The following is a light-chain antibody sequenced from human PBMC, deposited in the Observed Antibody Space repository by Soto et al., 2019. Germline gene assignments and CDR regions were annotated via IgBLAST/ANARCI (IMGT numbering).Light chain of an antibody. Sequence: EIVMTQSPATLSVSPGERATLSCRAGQSMYNNLAWYQQKPGQAPRLLIYHASARATGIPARFSGSGSGTEFTLTISSLQSEDFAVYYCHQYNNWPLTFGGGTKVEI. V-gene: IGKV3-15*01. CDR2: HAS. CDR1: QSMYNN. J-gene: IGKJ4*01. CDR3: HQYNNWPLT.